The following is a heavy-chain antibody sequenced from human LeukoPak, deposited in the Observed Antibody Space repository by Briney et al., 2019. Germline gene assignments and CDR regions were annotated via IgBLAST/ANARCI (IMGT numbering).Heavy chain of an antibody. J-gene: IGHJ4*02. V-gene: IGHV3-11*04. CDR2: ISSSGSTI. Sequence: GGSLRLSCAASGFTFSDYYMSWIRQAPGKGLEWVSYISSSGSTIYYADSVKGRFTISRDNAKNSLYLQMNSLRAEDTAVYYCARVRGDSSSSGYYFDYWGQGTLVTVPS. CDR3: ARVRGDSSSSGYYFDY. CDR1: GFTFSDYY. D-gene: IGHD6-6*01.